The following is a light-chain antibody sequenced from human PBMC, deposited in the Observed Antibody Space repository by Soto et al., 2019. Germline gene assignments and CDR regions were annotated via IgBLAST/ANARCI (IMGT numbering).Light chain of an antibody. J-gene: IGLJ3*02. CDR3: SSWDDVLSGVE. CDR1: NSNIKNNF. CDR2: RDN. V-gene: IGLV1-47*01. Sequence: QSVLTQPPSVSETPGQSVTISCSGSNSNIKNNFVTWYQQLPETAPRLLIYRDNQRPSGVPDRFSGSRSGTSASLAISGLRSEDEAVYYCSSWDDVLSGVEFGGGTKLTVL.